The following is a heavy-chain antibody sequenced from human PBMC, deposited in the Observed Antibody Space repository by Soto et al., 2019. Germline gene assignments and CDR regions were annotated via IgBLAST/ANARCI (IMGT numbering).Heavy chain of an antibody. CDR2: IKEDGSEK. J-gene: IGHJ5*02. CDR3: ARDFGGP. V-gene: IGHV3-7*05. D-gene: IGHD1-26*01. CDR1: GFTFSSYW. Sequence: EVQLVESGGGLVQPGGSLRLSCTASGFTFSSYWMNWVRQAPGKGLEWVGNIKEDGSEKFYVDSVKGRFTISRDNAKDSLYVDLNSLRVEDTAIYFCARDFGGPWGQGTLVTVSS.